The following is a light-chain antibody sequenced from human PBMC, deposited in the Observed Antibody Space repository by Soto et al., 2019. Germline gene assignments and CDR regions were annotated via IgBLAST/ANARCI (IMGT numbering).Light chain of an antibody. V-gene: IGKV1-5*03. CDR1: QSISTW. CDR3: HHYNTYPRT. Sequence: DIQMTQSPSTLSASVGDRVTITCRASQSISTWLAWYQQKPGKAPKLLIYKVFSLESGVPSRFSRSGSATAFTLTISSLQPDEFATYYWHHYNTYPRTFVGGTPVEIK. CDR2: KVF. J-gene: IGKJ4*01.